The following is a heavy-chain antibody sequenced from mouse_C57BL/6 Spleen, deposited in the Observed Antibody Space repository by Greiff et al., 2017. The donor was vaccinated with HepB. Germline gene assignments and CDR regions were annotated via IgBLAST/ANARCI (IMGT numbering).Heavy chain of an antibody. CDR2: IDPENGDT. V-gene: IGHV14-4*01. CDR1: GFNIKDDY. CDR3: TSSMVTPDY. Sequence: EVQLQQSGAELVRPGALVKLSCTASGFNIKDDYMHWVKQRPEQGLEWIGWIDPENGDTEYASKFQGKATITADTSSNTAYLQLSSLTSEDTAVYYCTSSMVTPDYRGQGNTLTVSS. D-gene: IGHD2-2*01. J-gene: IGHJ2*01.